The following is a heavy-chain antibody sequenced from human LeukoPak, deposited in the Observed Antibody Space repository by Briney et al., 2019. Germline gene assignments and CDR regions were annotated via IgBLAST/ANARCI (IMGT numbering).Heavy chain of an antibody. D-gene: IGHD2-15*01. CDR2: INHSGST. CDR3: ARKVVTLNYYYYYGMDV. V-gene: IGHV4-34*01. Sequence: SETLSLTCAVYGGSFSGYYWSWIRQPPGKGLEWIGEINHSGSTNYNPSLKSRVTISVDTSKNQFSLKLSSVPAADTAVYYCARKVVTLNYYYYYGMDVWGQGTTVTVSS. CDR1: GGSFSGYY. J-gene: IGHJ6*02.